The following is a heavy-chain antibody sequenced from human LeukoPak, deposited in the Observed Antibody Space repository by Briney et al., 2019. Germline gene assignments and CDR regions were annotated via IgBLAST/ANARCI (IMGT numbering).Heavy chain of an antibody. CDR2: IYSGGDT. V-gene: IGHV3-53*01. Sequence: GGSLRLSCVASGFTFSSYSMNRVRQAPGKGLEWVSFIYSGGDTYYADSVKGRFTISRDNSKNTFHLQMNSLRAEDTAVYYCARDPYSGTYGDTYYYYMDVWGKGTTVTISS. D-gene: IGHD1-26*01. J-gene: IGHJ6*03. CDR1: GFTFSSYS. CDR3: ARDPYSGTYGDTYYYYMDV.